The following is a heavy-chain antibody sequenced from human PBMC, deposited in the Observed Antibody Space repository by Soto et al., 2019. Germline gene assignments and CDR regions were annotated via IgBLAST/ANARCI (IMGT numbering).Heavy chain of an antibody. J-gene: IGHJ4*02. V-gene: IGHV3-30-3*01. CDR2: ISYDGSNK. D-gene: IGHD3-10*01. Sequence: VAVISYDGSNKFYADSVNGRFTISRDNSKNTLYLQMNSLRAEDTAVYYCARDRVTMVRGVIITRKGFDYWGQGTLVTVSS. CDR3: ARDRVTMVRGVIITRKGFDY.